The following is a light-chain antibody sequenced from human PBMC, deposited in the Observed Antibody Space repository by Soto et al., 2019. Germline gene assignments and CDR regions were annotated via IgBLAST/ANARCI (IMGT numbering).Light chain of an antibody. CDR2: ATS. Sequence: IPITHSPCSLSAYVYNGVTITCWSSQSISTYLIWYQQKPGKAPKLLIYATSSLQSGVPSRFSGSGSGTDFTLTISSLQPEDFATYYCQQSYSTPPGTFGQGTKVDIK. CDR3: QQSYSTPPGT. CDR1: QSISTY. J-gene: IGKJ1*01. V-gene: IGKV1-39*01.